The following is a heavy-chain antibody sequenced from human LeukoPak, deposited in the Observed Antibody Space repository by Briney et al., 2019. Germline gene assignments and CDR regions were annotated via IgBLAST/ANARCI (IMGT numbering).Heavy chain of an antibody. Sequence: GGSLRLSCAASGFTFSSYSMNWVRQAPGKGLEWVSYISSSSSTIYYADSVKGRFTISRDNAENSLYLQMNSLRAEDTAVYYCARDDYGGNSGGAFDIWGQGTMVTVSS. CDR2: ISSSSSTI. J-gene: IGHJ3*02. V-gene: IGHV3-48*04. CDR3: ARDDYGGNSGGAFDI. CDR1: GFTFSSYS. D-gene: IGHD4-23*01.